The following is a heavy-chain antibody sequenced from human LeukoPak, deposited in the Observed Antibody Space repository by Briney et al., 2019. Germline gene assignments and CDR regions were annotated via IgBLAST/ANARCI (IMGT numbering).Heavy chain of an antibody. V-gene: IGHV3-21*01. Sequence: GGSLRLSCAASGFTFSTYTMNWVRQAPGKGLEWVSSISSSSSYIYYADSVKGRFTISRDNAKNSLFLQMNSLRAEDTAVYYWGRIEDENHVSYWGQGTLVTVSS. D-gene: IGHD3-16*01. CDR2: ISSSSSYI. J-gene: IGHJ4*02. CDR3: GRIEDENHVSY. CDR1: GFTFSTYT.